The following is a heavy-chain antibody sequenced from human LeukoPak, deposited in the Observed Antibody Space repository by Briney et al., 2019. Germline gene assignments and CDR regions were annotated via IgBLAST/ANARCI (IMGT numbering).Heavy chain of an antibody. CDR1: GFTFSSYG. J-gene: IGHJ4*02. CDR2: ISYDGSNK. Sequence: PGGSLRLSCAPSGFTFSSYGMHWVRQAPGKGLEWVALISYDGSNKYYADSVKGRFTISRDNSKNTLYLQMNSLRAEDTAVYYCVRDERGDYAWGSYYYWGQGTLVTVSS. CDR3: VRDERGDYAWGSYYY. V-gene: IGHV3-30*03. D-gene: IGHD3-16*01.